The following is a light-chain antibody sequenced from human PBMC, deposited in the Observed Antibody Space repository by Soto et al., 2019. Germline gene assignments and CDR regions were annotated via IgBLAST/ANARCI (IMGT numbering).Light chain of an antibody. CDR2: ATS. J-gene: IGKJ1*01. V-gene: IGKV1-12*01. Sequence: DIPVTHAPSPWSASVGARVTITYRAGQNISSWFTWYQQRPGKVPELLIYATSTLQSGVPSRFSGSRSGTDFTLTISCLQSEDIATYYCHQYNSFPRTFGQGTKVDIK. CDR1: QNISSW. CDR3: HQYNSFPRT.